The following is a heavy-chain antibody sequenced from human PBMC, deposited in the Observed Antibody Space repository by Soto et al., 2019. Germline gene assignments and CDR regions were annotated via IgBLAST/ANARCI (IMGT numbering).Heavy chain of an antibody. CDR3: ASHRSLVARLVIPPCYYYGLDG. D-gene: IGHD6-6*01. CDR1: WVTFTSYV. V-gene: IGHV1-69*06. J-gene: IGHJ6*02. CDR2: IIPTFGTR. Sequence: SEEVSFRASWVTFTSYVISWVRQAPKQGLEWMGGIIPTFGTRKYAQDFQGRITITADKSTSTAYMDLSSLRSEDTAVHCCASHRSLVARLVIPPCYYYGLDGWGQGSTVTVSS.